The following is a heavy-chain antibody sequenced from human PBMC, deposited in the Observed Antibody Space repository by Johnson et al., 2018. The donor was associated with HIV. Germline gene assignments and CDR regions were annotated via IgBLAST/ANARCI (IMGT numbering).Heavy chain of an antibody. CDR3: AKDRGSPGIPAAFDI. Sequence: VQLVESGGGVVQPGRSLRLSCAASGFTFSSYAMHWVRQAPGKGLEWVAVISYDGSNKYYADSVKGRFTISRDNSKNTLYLQMNSLRVEDTAVYHCAKDRGSPGIPAAFDIWGQGTMVTVSS. J-gene: IGHJ3*02. CDR1: GFTFSSYA. V-gene: IGHV3-30*04. D-gene: IGHD1-26*01. CDR2: ISYDGSNK.